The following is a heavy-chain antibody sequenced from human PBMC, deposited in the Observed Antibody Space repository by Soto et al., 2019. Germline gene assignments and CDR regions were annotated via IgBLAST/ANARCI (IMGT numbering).Heavy chain of an antibody. CDR2: ISSSSSTI. V-gene: IGHV3-48*01. Sequence: EVQLVESGGGLVQPGGSLRLSCAASGFTFSSYSMNWVRQAPGKGLEWVSYISSSSSTIYYADSVKGRFTISRDNAKNSLYLPMKSLRAEDTAVYYGASAGGRELPPGWGPGTLVTVSS. CDR3: ASAGGRELPPG. J-gene: IGHJ4*02. D-gene: IGHD3-10*01. CDR1: GFTFSSYS.